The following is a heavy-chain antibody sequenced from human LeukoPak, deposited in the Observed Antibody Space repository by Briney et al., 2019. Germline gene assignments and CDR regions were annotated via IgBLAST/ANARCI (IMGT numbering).Heavy chain of an antibody. CDR3: AREPVPQDYGDTVNAYDL. D-gene: IGHD4-17*01. V-gene: IGHV4-34*01. Sequence: SETLALTCAVYGGSLSGHYWSWIRQSPGKGLEWIGDIHHDGRTKYSPSLKSRVSILLDTSKNEVSLRLTPVTAADTPLYFCAREPVPQDYGDTVNAYDLWGQGTMVIVSS. CDR1: GGSLSGHY. CDR2: IHHDGRT. J-gene: IGHJ3*01.